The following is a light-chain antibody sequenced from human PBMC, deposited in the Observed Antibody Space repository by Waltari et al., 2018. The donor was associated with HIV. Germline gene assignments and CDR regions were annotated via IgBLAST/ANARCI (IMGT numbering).Light chain of an antibody. CDR3: QQYYNTPSIT. J-gene: IGKJ5*01. Sequence: DIVMTQSPDSLAVSLGQWATINCKSSQSVLSNSNNKNYLAWYTQRPGQPPKLLISWASARESGVSDRISGSGSGTDFTLTINSLQAEDVAVYYCQQYYNTPSITFGQGTRLEIK. V-gene: IGKV4-1*01. CDR1: QSVLSNSNNKNY. CDR2: WAS.